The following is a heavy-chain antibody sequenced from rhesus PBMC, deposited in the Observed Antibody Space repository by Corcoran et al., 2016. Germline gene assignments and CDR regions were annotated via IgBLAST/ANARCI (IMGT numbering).Heavy chain of an antibody. CDR3: ARVQWGRAAARYFDY. D-gene: IGHD6-31*01. V-gene: IGHV2-95*01. J-gene: IGHJ4*01. Sequence: QVTLKESGPALVNPTQTLTLTCTFSGFSISTTGTGVGRIRQPPGKALEWLETTFWNDRKYYITSLKSRLTISKDTSKNQVVLTMTNMDPVDTATYFCARVQWGRAAARYFDYWGQGVLVTVSS. CDR2: TFWNDRK. CDR1: GFSISTTGTG.